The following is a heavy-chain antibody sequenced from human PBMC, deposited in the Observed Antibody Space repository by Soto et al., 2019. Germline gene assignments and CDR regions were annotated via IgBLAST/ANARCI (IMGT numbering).Heavy chain of an antibody. CDR1: GYIFSNYY. J-gene: IGHJ3*02. Sequence: QVQLVQSGAEVKKPGTSVKVSCKASGYIFSNYYMHWVRQAPGQGLEWMGVFNPSGDATHYAQSFQGRVSVTRDTSTSTFYMELRTLSSEDTAVYYCARRGMSKVGFDTLGQWTMVTVSS. V-gene: IGHV1-46*01. CDR3: ARRGMSKVGFDT. CDR2: FNPSGDAT. D-gene: IGHD3-10*01.